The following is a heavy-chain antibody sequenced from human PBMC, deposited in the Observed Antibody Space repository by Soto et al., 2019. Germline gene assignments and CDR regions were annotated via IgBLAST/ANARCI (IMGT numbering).Heavy chain of an antibody. V-gene: IGHV3-15*01. CDR3: AREGYGDFPELFDY. CDR2: IKSNADGGTP. Sequence: EVQPVESGGGLVEPGGSLRLSCVPSGIAFTNAWMSWVRQAPGKGLQWVGRIKSNADGGTPDYAAPVRGRFTISRDDSKNTLYLQMNSLRAEDTAVYYCAREGYGDFPELFDYWGQGTLVTVSS. CDR1: GIAFTNAW. J-gene: IGHJ4*02. D-gene: IGHD4-17*01.